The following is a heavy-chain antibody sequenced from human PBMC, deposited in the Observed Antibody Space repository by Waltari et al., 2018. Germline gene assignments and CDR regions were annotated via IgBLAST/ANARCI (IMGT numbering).Heavy chain of an antibody. CDR3: AKGYSNYYFDY. D-gene: IGHD4-4*01. CDR1: GFTFSSYG. Sequence: QVQLVASGGGVVQPGRSLRLSCAASGFTFSSYGMHWVRQAPGKGLEWVAVIWYDGSNKYYADSVKGRFTISRDNSKNTLYLQMNSLRAEDTAMYYCAKGYSNYYFDYWGQGTLVTVSS. V-gene: IGHV3-30*18. CDR2: IWYDGSNK. J-gene: IGHJ4*02.